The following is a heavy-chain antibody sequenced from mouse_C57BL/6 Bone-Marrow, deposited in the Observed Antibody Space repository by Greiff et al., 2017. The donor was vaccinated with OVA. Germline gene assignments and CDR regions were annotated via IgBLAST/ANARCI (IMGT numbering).Heavy chain of an antibody. V-gene: IGHV15-2*01. Sequence: QVQLKESGSELRSPGSSVKLSCKDFDSEVFPIAYMSWVRQKPGHGFEWIGGILPSIGRTIYGEKFEDKATLDADTLSNTAYLELNSLTSEDSAIYYCARLDGLTYWYFDVWGTGTTVTVSS. CDR2: ILPSIGRT. D-gene: IGHD2-3*01. CDR1: DSEVFPIAY. J-gene: IGHJ1*03. CDR3: ARLDGLTYWYFDV.